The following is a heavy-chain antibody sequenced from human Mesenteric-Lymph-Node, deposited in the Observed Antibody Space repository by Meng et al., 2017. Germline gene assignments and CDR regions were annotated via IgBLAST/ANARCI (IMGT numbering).Heavy chain of an antibody. D-gene: IGHD2-15*01. Sequence: ASVKVSCKASGYTFTSYDINWVRQATGQGLEWMGWMNPNSGNTGYAQKFQGRVTMTRNTSISTAYMELSSLRSEDTAVYYCATSLGYCSGGSCYPGSWFDPWGQGTLVTVSS. V-gene: IGHV1-8*01. J-gene: IGHJ5*02. CDR2: MNPNSGNT. CDR3: ATSLGYCSGGSCYPGSWFDP. CDR1: GYTFTSYD.